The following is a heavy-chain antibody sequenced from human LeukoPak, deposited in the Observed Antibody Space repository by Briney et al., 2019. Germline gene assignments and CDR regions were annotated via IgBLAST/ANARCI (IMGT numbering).Heavy chain of an antibody. V-gene: IGHV3-23*01. Sequence: GGSLRLSCSGPGFPFSNYAIRWVRQAPGKGLEWVSAISSSGSTTYYAHSVKGRFTISRDNSRNTVYLQMNSLRAEDTAVYYCARMNSGYEVYWGQGTLVTVSS. CDR2: ISSSGSTT. J-gene: IGHJ4*02. CDR1: GFPFSNYA. CDR3: ARMNSGYEVY. D-gene: IGHD5-12*01.